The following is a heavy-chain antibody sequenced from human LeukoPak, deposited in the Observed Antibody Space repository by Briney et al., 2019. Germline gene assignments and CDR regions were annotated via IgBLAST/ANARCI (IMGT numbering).Heavy chain of an antibody. V-gene: IGHV3-21*01. J-gene: IGHJ4*02. D-gene: IGHD1-26*01. Sequence: PGGSLRLSCVASGFTFGTYSMNWVRQAPGKGLEWVSGISGSGGITYYSDSVKGRFTISRDNAKNSLYLQMNSLRAEDTAVYYCGRSSVASFDYWGQGTLVTVSS. CDR3: GRSSVASFDY. CDR1: GFTFGTYS. CDR2: ISGSGGIT.